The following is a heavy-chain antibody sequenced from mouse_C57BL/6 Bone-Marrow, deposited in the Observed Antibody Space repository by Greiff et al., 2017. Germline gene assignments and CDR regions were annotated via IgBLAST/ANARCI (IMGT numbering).Heavy chain of an antibody. CDR1: GFTFSSYG. CDR2: ISSGGSYT. V-gene: IGHV5-6*02. CDR3: ARRRQLRLFDY. Sequence: EVNVVESGGDLVKPGGSLKLSCAASGFTFSSYGMSWVRQTPDKRLEWVATISSGGSYTYYPDSVKGRFTISRDNAKNTLYLQMSSLKSEDTAMYYCARRRQLRLFDYWGQGTTLTVSS. D-gene: IGHD3-2*02. J-gene: IGHJ2*01.